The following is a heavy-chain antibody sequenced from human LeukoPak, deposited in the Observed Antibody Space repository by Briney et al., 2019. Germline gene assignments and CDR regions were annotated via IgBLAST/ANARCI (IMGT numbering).Heavy chain of an antibody. CDR1: GYTFTGYY. Sequence: ASVKVSCKASGYTFTGYYMHWVRQAPGQGLEWMGWINPNSGGTNYAQKFQGRVTMTRDTSISTAYMELSRLRSDDTAVYYCAARGSYGSTDYYYYYMDVWGKGTTVTISS. CDR3: AARGSYGSTDYYYYYMDV. J-gene: IGHJ6*03. V-gene: IGHV1-2*02. D-gene: IGHD5-18*01. CDR2: INPNSGGT.